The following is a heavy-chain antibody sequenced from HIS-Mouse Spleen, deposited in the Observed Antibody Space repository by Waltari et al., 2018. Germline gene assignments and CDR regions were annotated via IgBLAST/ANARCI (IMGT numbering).Heavy chain of an antibody. J-gene: IGHJ3*02. CDR2: IYYSGST. CDR3: ARELTGDAFDI. CDR1: CGSISSSRYY. Sequence: QLQLQESGPGLVKPSETLSLTCTVSCGSISSSRYYWGRIRQPPGKGLEWIGSIYYSGSTYYNPSLKSRVTISVDTSKNQFSLKLSSVTAADTAVYYCARELTGDAFDIWGQGTMVTVSS. D-gene: IGHD7-27*01. V-gene: IGHV4-39*07.